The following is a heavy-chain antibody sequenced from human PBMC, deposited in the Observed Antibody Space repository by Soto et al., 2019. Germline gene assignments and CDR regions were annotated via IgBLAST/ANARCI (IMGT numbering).Heavy chain of an antibody. CDR3: ARDGPLEYFQH. Sequence: PGGSLSLSCAASGFTFSSYSMNWVRPAPGKGLEWVSSISSSSSYIYYADSVKGRFTISRDNAKNSLYLQMNSLRAEDTAVYYCARDGPLEYFQHWGQGTLVTVSS. CDR2: ISSSSSYI. V-gene: IGHV3-21*01. J-gene: IGHJ1*01. CDR1: GFTFSSYS.